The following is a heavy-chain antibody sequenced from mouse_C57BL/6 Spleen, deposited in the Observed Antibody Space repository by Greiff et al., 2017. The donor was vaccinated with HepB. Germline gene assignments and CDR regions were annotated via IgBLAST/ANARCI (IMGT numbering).Heavy chain of an antibody. V-gene: IGHV5-9*01. D-gene: IGHD4-1*01. CDR3: ARRNWDGFDY. J-gene: IGHJ2*01. Sequence: EVQLQESGGGLVKPGGSLKLSCAASGFTFSSYTMSWVRQTPEKRLEWVATISGGGGNTYYPDSVKGRFTISRDNAKNTLYLQMSSLRSEDTALYYCARRNWDGFDYWGQGTTLTVSS. CDR2: ISGGGGNT. CDR1: GFTFSSYT.